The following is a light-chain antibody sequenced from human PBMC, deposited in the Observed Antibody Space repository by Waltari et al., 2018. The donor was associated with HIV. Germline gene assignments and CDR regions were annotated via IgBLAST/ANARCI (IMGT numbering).Light chain of an antibody. CDR1: SSNIGSNS. CDR3: AAWDDSLKGYV. Sequence: QSVLTQPPSESGPPGQRVTISCSGSSSNIGSNSVNWYQQLPGTAPKVLMFNNNQRPSGVPDRFSGSKSGTSASLAISGLQSDDEADYYCAAWDDSLKGYVFGTGTGVTIL. V-gene: IGLV1-44*01. CDR2: NNN. J-gene: IGLJ1*01.